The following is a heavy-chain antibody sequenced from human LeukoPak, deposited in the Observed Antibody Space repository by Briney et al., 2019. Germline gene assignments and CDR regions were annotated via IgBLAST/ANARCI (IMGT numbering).Heavy chain of an antibody. V-gene: IGHV4-59*08. CDR1: GGSISSYY. CDR2: IYYSGST. CDR3: ARRNGGSTSYDY. J-gene: IGHJ4*02. Sequence: PSETLSLTCTVSGGSISSYYWSWIRQPPGKGLEWIGYIYYSGSTNYNPSLKSRVTISVDTSKNQFSLKLSSVTAADTAVYYCARRNGGSTSYDYWGQGTLVSVSS. D-gene: IGHD4-23*01.